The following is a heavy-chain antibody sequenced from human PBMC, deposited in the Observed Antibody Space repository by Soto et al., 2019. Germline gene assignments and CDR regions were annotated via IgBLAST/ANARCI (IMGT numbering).Heavy chain of an antibody. V-gene: IGHV4-31*03. CDR1: GGSISSGGYY. Sequence: SETLSLTCTVSGGSISSGGYYWSWIRQHPGKGLEWIGYIYYSGSTYYNPSLKSRVTISVDTSKNQFSLKLSSVTAADTAVYYCARGEAAAGRGLYYYYGMDVWGQGTTVTVSS. CDR2: IYYSGST. CDR3: ARGEAAAGRGLYYYYGMDV. D-gene: IGHD6-13*01. J-gene: IGHJ6*02.